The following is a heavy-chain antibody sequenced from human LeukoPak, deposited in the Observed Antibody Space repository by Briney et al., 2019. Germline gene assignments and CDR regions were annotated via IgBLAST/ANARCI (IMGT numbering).Heavy chain of an antibody. J-gene: IGHJ5*02. CDR3: ATHYYGSGSYFSP. Sequence: SETLSLTCTVSGGSISSSSYYWGWIRQPPGEGLEWIGSIYYSGSTYYNPSLKSRVTISVDTSKNQFPLKLSSVTAADTAVYYCATHYYGSGSYFSPWGQGTLVTVSS. V-gene: IGHV4-39*01. D-gene: IGHD3-10*01. CDR1: GGSISSSSYY. CDR2: IYYSGST.